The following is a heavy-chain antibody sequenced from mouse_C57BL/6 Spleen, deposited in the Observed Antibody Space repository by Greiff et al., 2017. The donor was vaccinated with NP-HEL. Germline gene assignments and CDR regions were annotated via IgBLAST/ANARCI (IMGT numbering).Heavy chain of an antibody. Sequence: EVKLVESGGDLVKPGGSLKLSCAASGFTFSSYGMSWVRQTPDKRLEWVATISSGGSYNYYPDRVKGRFTISRDNAKNTLYLQMSSLKSEDTAMYYCARLPLITTVVATWKDYWGQGTSVTVSS. CDR2: ISSGGSYN. J-gene: IGHJ4*01. V-gene: IGHV5-6*02. CDR1: GFTFSSYG. D-gene: IGHD1-1*01. CDR3: ARLPLITTVVATWKDY.